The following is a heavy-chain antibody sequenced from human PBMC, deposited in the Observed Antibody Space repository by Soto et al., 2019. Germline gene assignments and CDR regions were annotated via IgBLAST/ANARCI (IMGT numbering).Heavy chain of an antibody. V-gene: IGHV4-59*01. CDR1: GGSISSYY. D-gene: IGHD4-17*01. Sequence: QVQLQESGPGLVKPSETLSLTCTVSGGSISSYYWSWIRQPPGKGLEWIGYIYYSGSTNYNPSLKSRVTISVDTSKNHFSLKLSSVTAADTAVYYWARVDYGDSFDYWGQGTLVTVSS. J-gene: IGHJ4*02. CDR2: IYYSGST. CDR3: ARVDYGDSFDY.